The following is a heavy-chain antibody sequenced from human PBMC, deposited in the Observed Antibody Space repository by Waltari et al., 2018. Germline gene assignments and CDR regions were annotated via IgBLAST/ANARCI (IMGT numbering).Heavy chain of an antibody. CDR2: IYRGGSST. V-gene: IGHV3-23*03. D-gene: IGHD2-8*01. CDR3: AKYFSNHMDV. CDR1: GFIFSNYA. J-gene: IGHJ6*03. Sequence: EVQLLESGGDLVQPGGSLRLSCAASGFIFSNYAMSWVRQAPGKGLEWVSIIYRGGSSTYYADSVKGRFTISRHNSKNTLYLQMNSLRAEDTAVYYCAKYFSNHMDVWGKGTTVTVSS.